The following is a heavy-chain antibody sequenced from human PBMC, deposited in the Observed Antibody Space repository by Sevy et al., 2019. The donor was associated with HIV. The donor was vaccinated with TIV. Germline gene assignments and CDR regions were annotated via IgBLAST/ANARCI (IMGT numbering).Heavy chain of an antibody. Sequence: GGSLRLSCAASGFTFSSYWMNWIRQAPGKGLEWVANIKQDGSEKYSVDAVKGRFTISRDNAKNSVYLEINTLRAEDTAVYYCATSGGETWGQGTRVTVFS. V-gene: IGHV3-7*01. CDR1: GFTFSSYW. D-gene: IGHD3-16*01. CDR2: IKQDGSEK. J-gene: IGHJ5*02. CDR3: ATSGGET.